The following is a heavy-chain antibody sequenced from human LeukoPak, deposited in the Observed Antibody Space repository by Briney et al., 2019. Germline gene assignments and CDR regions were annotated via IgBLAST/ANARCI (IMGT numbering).Heavy chain of an antibody. V-gene: IGHV4-39*07. CDR1: GGSISSSSYY. J-gene: IGHJ4*02. CDR2: IYYSGST. Sequence: SETLSLTCTVSGGSISSSSYYWGWIRQPPGKGLEWIGSIYYSGSTYYNPSLKSRVTISVDTSKNQFSLKLSSVTAADTAVYYCARGRRYYDSSGYYYPFDYWGQGTLVTVSS. D-gene: IGHD3-22*01. CDR3: ARGRRYYDSSGYYYPFDY.